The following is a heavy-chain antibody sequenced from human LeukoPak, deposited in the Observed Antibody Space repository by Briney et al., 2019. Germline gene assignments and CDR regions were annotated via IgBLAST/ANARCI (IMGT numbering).Heavy chain of an antibody. CDR1: GGSISSYY. V-gene: IGHV4-4*07. CDR2: IYTSGST. D-gene: IGHD2-2*01. J-gene: IGHJ4*02. CDR3: AREKVSYQLTPYYFDY. Sequence: SETLSLTCTVSGGSISSYYWSWIRQPAGKGLEWIGRIYTSGSTNYNPSLKGRVTISVDKSKNQFSLKLSSVTAADTAVYYCAREKVSYQLTPYYFDYWGQGTLVTVSS.